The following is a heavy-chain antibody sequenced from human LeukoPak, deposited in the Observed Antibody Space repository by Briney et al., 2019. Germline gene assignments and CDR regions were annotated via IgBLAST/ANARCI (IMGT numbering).Heavy chain of an antibody. CDR2: TRSTSGDT. Sequence: GASVKVSCKASGYTFTGYYMHWVRQAPGQGLEWMGCTRSTSGDTRYAQKFQGRVTMTRDGSISTAFMELSRLSSDDTAVYYCATDLAHGDGYNLNYWGQGTLVAVSS. CDR1: GYTFTGYY. CDR3: ATDLAHGDGYNLNY. D-gene: IGHD5-24*01. J-gene: IGHJ4*02. V-gene: IGHV1-2*02.